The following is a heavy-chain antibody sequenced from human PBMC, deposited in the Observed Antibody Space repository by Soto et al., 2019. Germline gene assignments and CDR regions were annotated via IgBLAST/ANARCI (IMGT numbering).Heavy chain of an antibody. J-gene: IGHJ4*02. D-gene: IGHD1-26*01. CDR1: GGTFSSYS. CDR2: IIPIFVTA. V-gene: IGHV1-69*01. Sequence: QVQLVQSGAEVKKPGSSVKVSCKASGGTFSSYSINWVRQAPGQGLEWMGEIIPIFVTATCAQKFQGRVTMTADESTSTAYIELSSLRSEDTAVYYCARDGGRHSGGVDYWGQGTLVTVSS. CDR3: ARDGGRHSGGVDY.